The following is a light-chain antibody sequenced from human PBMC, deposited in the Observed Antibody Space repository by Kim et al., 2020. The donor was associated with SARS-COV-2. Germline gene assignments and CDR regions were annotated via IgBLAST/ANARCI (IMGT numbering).Light chain of an antibody. Sequence: ASVGDRITITCRASQGISSSLAWYQQKPGKVPKLLIYAASNLQTGVPSRFSGSGSGTEFALTITSPQPEDFATYYCKQAHNFPLTFGGGTKVDIK. V-gene: IGKV1-12*01. J-gene: IGKJ4*01. CDR2: AAS. CDR1: QGISSS. CDR3: KQAHNFPLT.